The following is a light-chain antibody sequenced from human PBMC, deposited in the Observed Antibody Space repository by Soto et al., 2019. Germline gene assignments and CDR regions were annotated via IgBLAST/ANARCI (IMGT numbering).Light chain of an antibody. CDR3: QQYGSSPST. Sequence: EIVLTQSPATLSLSLGERATLSCRASQSVSSYLAWYQQKPGQAPRLLIYDASNRATGIPARFSGSGSGTDFTLTISGLEPEDFAVYYCQQYGSSPSTFGQGTKVDIK. V-gene: IGKV3-11*01. CDR2: DAS. J-gene: IGKJ1*01. CDR1: QSVSSY.